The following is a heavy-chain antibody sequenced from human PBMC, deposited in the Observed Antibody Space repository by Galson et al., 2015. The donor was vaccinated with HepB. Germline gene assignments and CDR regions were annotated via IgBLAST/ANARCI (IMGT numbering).Heavy chain of an antibody. CDR3: ARGRIAAAGKYFDL. Sequence: SLRLSCAASGFTFSSYWMSWVRQAPGKGLEWVANIKQDGSEKYYVDSVKGRFTISRDNAKNSLYLQMNSLRAEDTAVYYCARGRIAAAGKYFDLWGRGTLVTVSS. J-gene: IGHJ2*01. V-gene: IGHV3-7*03. CDR2: IKQDGSEK. CDR1: GFTFSSYW. D-gene: IGHD6-13*01.